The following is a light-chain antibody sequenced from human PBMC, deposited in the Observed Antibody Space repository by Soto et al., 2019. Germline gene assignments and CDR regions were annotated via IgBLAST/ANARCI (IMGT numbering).Light chain of an antibody. CDR2: KAS. CDR1: QNINNW. Sequence: DIQVTQSPSTLSASAGDIVTITCRASQNINNWLAWNQQKPVKAPKLLIYKASALASGVPSRFSGSGTGTEFTLTISSLQPDDLAPYSCQYYNSYSLEYTFAEGTKLQIK. V-gene: IGKV1-5*03. J-gene: IGKJ2*01. CDR3: QYYNSYSLEYT.